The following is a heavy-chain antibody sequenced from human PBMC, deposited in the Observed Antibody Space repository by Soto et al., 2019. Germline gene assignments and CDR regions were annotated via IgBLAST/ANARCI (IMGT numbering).Heavy chain of an antibody. CDR3: ARVIRFFSSSGHFYYFDY. J-gene: IGHJ4*02. D-gene: IGHD3-22*01. Sequence: GSLRLSCAASGFTFSDYYMSWIRQAPGKGLEWVSYISSSSSYTNYADSVKGRFTISRDNAKNSLYLQMNSLRAEDTAVYYCARVIRFFSSSGHFYYFDYWGQGTLVNVSS. CDR1: GFTFSDYY. CDR2: ISSSSSYT. V-gene: IGHV3-11*06.